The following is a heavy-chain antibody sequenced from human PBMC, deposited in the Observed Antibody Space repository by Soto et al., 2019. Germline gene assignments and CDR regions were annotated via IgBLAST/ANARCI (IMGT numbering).Heavy chain of an antibody. CDR1: GYSFSNYA. J-gene: IGHJ5*02. D-gene: IGHD1-1*01. CDR3: AREMGNWNDGWFDH. V-gene: IGHV1-3*01. CDR2: INAGNGNT. Sequence: QVQLVQSWAEVKKPGASVKVSCKSSGYSFSNYAMHWVRQAPGQRHEWMGWINAGNGNTQYSQKFQARVTITRDTSASTAYVELSSLRSEDTAVYYCAREMGNWNDGWFDHWGQGTLVTVSS.